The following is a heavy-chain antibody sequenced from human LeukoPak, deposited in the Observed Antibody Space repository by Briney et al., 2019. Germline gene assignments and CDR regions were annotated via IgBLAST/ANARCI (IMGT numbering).Heavy chain of an antibody. Sequence: GGSLRLSCAASGFTVSSNYMSWVRQAPGKGLEWVSVIYSGGSTYYADSVKGRFTISRDNSKNTLYLQMNSLRAEDTAVYYCARDLGSSSWTRRNWFDPWGQGTLVTVSS. CDR3: ARDLGSSSWTRRNWFDP. J-gene: IGHJ5*02. V-gene: IGHV3-66*01. CDR1: GFTVSSNY. D-gene: IGHD6-13*01. CDR2: IYSGGST.